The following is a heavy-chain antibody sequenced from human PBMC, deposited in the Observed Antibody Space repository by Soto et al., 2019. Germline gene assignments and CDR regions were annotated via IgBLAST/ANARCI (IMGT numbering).Heavy chain of an antibody. CDR1: GYSFTSYW. D-gene: IGHD6-6*01. CDR3: ARVYPRPYYYYGMDV. Sequence: GESLKISCKGSGYSFTSYWIGWVRQMPGKGLEWMGIIYPGDSDTRYSPSFQGQVTISADKSISTAYLQWSSLRASDTAMYYCARVYPRPYYYYGMDVWGQGTTVTV. V-gene: IGHV5-51*01. CDR2: IYPGDSDT. J-gene: IGHJ6*02.